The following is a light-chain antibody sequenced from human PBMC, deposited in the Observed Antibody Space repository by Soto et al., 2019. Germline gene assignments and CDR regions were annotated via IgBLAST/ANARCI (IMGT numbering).Light chain of an antibody. V-gene: IGKV2-28*01. CDR1: QSLLHGNGYNY. CDR3: MQTLQSPYT. CDR2: LGS. J-gene: IGKJ2*01. Sequence: DIVMTQSPLSLPVTPGEPASISCRSSQSLLHGNGYNYLDWYLQKPGQSPQLLVYLGSNRASGVPHRCSGSGSGTDFTLKISSLQAEDVGVYYCMQTLQSPYTFGQGTKLVIK.